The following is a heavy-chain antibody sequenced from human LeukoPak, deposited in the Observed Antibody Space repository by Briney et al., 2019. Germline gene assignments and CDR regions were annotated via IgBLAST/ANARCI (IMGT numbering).Heavy chain of an antibody. CDR2: IDSDGGDK. J-gene: IGHJ4*02. D-gene: IGHD3/OR15-3a*01. Sequence: GGSLRLSCAASDFTLSPYWMTWVRQAPGRGLEWVANIDSDGGDKYYGDSVKGRFSISRDNAENSLFLQMNNLRVEDSAVYYCGRGGAGSSKDWVFRGQGTLVTVSS. CDR3: GRGGAGSSKDWVF. CDR1: DFTLSPYW. V-gene: IGHV3-7*01.